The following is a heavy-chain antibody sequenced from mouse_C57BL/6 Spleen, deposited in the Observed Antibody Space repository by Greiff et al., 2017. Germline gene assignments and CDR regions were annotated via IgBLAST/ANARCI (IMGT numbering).Heavy chain of an antibody. Sequence: EVQVVESGGGLVKPGGSLKLSCAASGFTFSSYAMSWVRQTPEKRLEWVATISDGGSYTYYPDNVKGRFTISRDNAKNNLYLQMSHLKSEDTAMYYCAREEGLRRGYFDYWGQGTTLTVSS. CDR2: ISDGGSYT. D-gene: IGHD2-4*01. V-gene: IGHV5-4*01. CDR1: GFTFSSYA. CDR3: AREEGLRRGYFDY. J-gene: IGHJ2*01.